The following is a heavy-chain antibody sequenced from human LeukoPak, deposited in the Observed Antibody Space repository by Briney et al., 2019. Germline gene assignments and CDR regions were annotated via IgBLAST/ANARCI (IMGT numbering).Heavy chain of an antibody. CDR3: ARAGGAVAVQVGLDLRY. D-gene: IGHD6-19*01. V-gene: IGHV1-69*05. CDR2: IIPIFGTA. Sequence: SVKVSCKASGGTFSSYAISWVRQAPGQGLEWMGRIIPIFGTANYAQKFQGRVTITTDESTSTAYMELSSLRSEDTAVYYCARAGGAVAVQVGLDLRYWGQETLVTVSS. CDR1: GGTFSSYA. J-gene: IGHJ4*02.